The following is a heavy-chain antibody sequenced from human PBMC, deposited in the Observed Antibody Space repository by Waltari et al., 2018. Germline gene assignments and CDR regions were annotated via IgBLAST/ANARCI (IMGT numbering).Heavy chain of an antibody. Sequence: DVQLVDSGGGLVQPGGSLRPSCAASGFAFSGSWMSWVRQVPGKGLEWVANINEDGRVKNYVESVKGRFAASRDNAKNSLYLQMNSLRNEDTAVYYCGRVVGGHDTVDYWGQGSQVTVSP. D-gene: IGHD5-12*01. J-gene: IGHJ4*02. CDR2: INEDGRVK. CDR1: GFAFSGSW. CDR3: GRVVGGHDTVDY. V-gene: IGHV3-7*01.